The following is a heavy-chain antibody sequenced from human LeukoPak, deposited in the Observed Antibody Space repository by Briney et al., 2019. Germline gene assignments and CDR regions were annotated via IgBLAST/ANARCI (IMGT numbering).Heavy chain of an antibody. Sequence: GGSLRLSCPVSGFTFSSYAMSWVRQAPGKGLEWVSGISGSGDSTYYADSVKGRFTISRDNSKNTLYLQMNSLRVEDTAVYYCARDTPDLGTDSFGYWGQGTLVTVSS. J-gene: IGHJ4*02. CDR2: ISGSGDST. D-gene: IGHD2-15*01. V-gene: IGHV3-23*01. CDR3: ARDTPDLGTDSFGY. CDR1: GFTFSSYA.